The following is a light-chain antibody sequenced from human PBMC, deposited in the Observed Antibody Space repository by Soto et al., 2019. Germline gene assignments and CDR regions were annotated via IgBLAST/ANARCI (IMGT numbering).Light chain of an antibody. V-gene: IGLV2-14*01. CDR2: EVT. Sequence: QSALTQPASVSGSPGQSITISCTGTSRDIGNYNYVSWYQHHPGKAPKLMIYEVTSRPSGVSDRFSGSKSGMTASLTISGLQPEDEADYFCASKRTTASLVFGTGTKVTVL. J-gene: IGLJ1*01. CDR1: SRDIGNYNY. CDR3: ASKRTTASLV.